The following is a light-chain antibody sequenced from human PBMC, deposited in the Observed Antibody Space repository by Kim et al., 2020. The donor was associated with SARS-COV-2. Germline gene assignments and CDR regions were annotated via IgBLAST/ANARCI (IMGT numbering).Light chain of an antibody. CDR3: YSTDSSGNHWV. V-gene: IGLV3-10*01. J-gene: IGLJ3*02. CDR1: ALPKKY. Sequence: SYELTQPPSVSVSPGQTARITCSGDALPKKYAYWYQQKSGQAPVLVIYEDSKRPPGIPERFSGSSSGTMATLTISRAQVEDEADYYCYSTDSSGNHWVFGGGTQLTVL. CDR2: EDS.